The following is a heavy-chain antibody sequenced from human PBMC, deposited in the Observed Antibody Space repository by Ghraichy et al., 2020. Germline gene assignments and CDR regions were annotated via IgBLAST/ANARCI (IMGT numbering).Heavy chain of an antibody. D-gene: IGHD5-24*01. J-gene: IGHJ4*02. Sequence: SETLSLTCTVSGGSISSYYWSWLRQPPGKGLEWIGFIYYGGTTNYNPSLESRLTILVDTSKNQFSLKLSSVTAADTAVYYCASLEMAINYFESWGQGAPVTVSS. V-gene: IGHV4-59*01. CDR1: GGSISSYY. CDR3: ASLEMAINYFES. CDR2: IYYGGTT.